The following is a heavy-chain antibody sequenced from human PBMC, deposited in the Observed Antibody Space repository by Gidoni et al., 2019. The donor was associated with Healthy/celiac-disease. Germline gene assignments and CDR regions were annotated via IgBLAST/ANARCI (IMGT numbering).Heavy chain of an antibody. CDR3: AKRPRGGIAAARTKGGAFDI. CDR1: GFTFSSYA. D-gene: IGHD6-13*01. Sequence: EVQLLESGGGLVQPGGSLRLSCAASGFTFSSYAMSWVRQAPGKGLEWVSAISGRGGSTYYADSVKGRFTISRDNSKNTLYLQMNSLRAEDTAVYYCAKRPRGGIAAARTKGGAFDIWGQGTMVTVSS. V-gene: IGHV3-23*01. J-gene: IGHJ3*02. CDR2: ISGRGGST.